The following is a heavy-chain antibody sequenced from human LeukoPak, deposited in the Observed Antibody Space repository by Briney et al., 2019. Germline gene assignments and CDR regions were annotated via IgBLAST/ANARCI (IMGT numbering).Heavy chain of an antibody. CDR3: ARLADCSSSSCRSFDC. Sequence: ASMKVSCKAAGYPFPFHFLPWFLQAPGQGLELIGSINPNSGFTNYAQKFQGRVTMTRDTSISTAYMEGSRLRSDDTAVYCCARLADCSSSSCRSFDCWGQGTLVTVSS. V-gene: IGHV1-2*02. CDR2: INPNSGFT. D-gene: IGHD2-2*01. J-gene: IGHJ4*02. CDR1: GYPFPFHF.